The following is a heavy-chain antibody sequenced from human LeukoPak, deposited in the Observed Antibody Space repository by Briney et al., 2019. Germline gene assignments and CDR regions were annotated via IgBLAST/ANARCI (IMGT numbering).Heavy chain of an antibody. CDR3: ASWAVRGVRLVDC. J-gene: IGHJ4*02. Sequence: GGSLRLSCAASGFTFSSYWMSWVRQAPGKGLEWVANIKQDGSEKYYVDSVKGRFTISRDNAKNSLYLQMNSLRAEDTAVYYCASWAVRGVRLVDCWGQGTLVTVSS. CDR2: IKQDGSEK. CDR1: GFTFSSYW. D-gene: IGHD3-10*01. V-gene: IGHV3-7*01.